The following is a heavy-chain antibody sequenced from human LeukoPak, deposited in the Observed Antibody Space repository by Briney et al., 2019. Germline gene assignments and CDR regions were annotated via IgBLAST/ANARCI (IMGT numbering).Heavy chain of an antibody. CDR2: IISIFGTA. V-gene: IGHV1-69*13. Sequence: SVKVSCKASGGTFSSYAISWVRQAPGQGLEWMGGIISIFGTANYAQKFQGRVTITADESTSTAYMELSSLRSEDTAVYYCASGASGWYPWNYWGQGTLVTVSS. D-gene: IGHD6-19*01. CDR1: GGTFSSYA. CDR3: ASGASGWYPWNY. J-gene: IGHJ4*02.